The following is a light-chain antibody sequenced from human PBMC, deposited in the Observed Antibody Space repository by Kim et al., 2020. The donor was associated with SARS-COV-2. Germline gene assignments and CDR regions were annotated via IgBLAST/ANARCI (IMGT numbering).Light chain of an antibody. J-gene: IGLJ1*01. V-gene: IGLV1-44*01. CDR1: SSNIGSNT. Sequence: QSVLTQPPLASGTPGQRVTISCSGSSSNIGSNTVNWYQQLPGTAPKLLIYSNNQRPSGVPDRFSGSKSGTSASLAISGLQSEDEADYYCAAWDDSLNGPVFGTGTKVTV. CDR2: SNN. CDR3: AAWDDSLNGPV.